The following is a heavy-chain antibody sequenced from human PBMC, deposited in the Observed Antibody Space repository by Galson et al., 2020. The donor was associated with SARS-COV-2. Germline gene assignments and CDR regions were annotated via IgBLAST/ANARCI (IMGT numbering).Heavy chain of an antibody. D-gene: IGHD3-10*01. CDR3: PRGLPMVYGSGSFYNWCDP. CDR1: GGSFSDYY. CDR2: ITHSGTR. V-gene: IGHV4-34*01. J-gene: IGHJ5*02. Sequence: SETLSLTCAVFGGSFSDYYWSWIRQPPGQGLQWIGEITHSGTRNFNPSLKSRVSMSIDTSKNQFSLKMKSVTAADTAVYYLPRGLPMVYGSGSFYNWCDPWGQGTLVTVSS.